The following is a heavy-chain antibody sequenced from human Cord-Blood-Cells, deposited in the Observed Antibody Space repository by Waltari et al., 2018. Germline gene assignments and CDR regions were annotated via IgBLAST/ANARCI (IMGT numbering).Heavy chain of an antibody. D-gene: IGHD6-13*01. CDR1: GGSFSGYY. V-gene: IGHV4-34*01. Sequence: QVQLQQWGAGLLKPSETLSLTCAVYGGSFSGYYWSWIRQPPGKGLEWIGEINHSGSTNYNPSLKSRVTISVDMSKNQFSLKLSSVTAADTAVYYCARVGSSSSYGMDVWGQGTTVTVSS. CDR3: ARVGSSSSYGMDV. J-gene: IGHJ6*02. CDR2: INHSGST.